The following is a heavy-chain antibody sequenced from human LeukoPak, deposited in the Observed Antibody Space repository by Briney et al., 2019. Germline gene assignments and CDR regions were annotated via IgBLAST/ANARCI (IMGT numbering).Heavy chain of an antibody. CDR3: AKYRTTSAPPRNFDY. Sequence: GGSLRLSCAASGFTFSSNVMIWVRQAPGKGLEWVSSIPASGGSTYYADSVKGRFTISRDNSKNTLYLQMNSLRADDTAVYYCAKYRTTSAPPRNFDYWGQGTLVTVSS. CDR1: GFTFSSNV. CDR2: IPASGGST. V-gene: IGHV3-23*01. D-gene: IGHD1-14*01. J-gene: IGHJ4*02.